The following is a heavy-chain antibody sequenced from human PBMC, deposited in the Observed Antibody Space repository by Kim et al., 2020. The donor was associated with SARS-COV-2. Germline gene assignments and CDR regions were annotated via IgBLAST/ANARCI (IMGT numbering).Heavy chain of an antibody. Sequence: VKGRFPISRDNSKNTEYLQMNSLRVEDTAIYYCAKDRWAHTVAVKGGFDYWGQGTVVPVST. CDR3: AKDRWAHTVAVKGGFDY. D-gene: IGHD4-4*01. J-gene: IGHJ4*02. V-gene: IGHV3-23*01.